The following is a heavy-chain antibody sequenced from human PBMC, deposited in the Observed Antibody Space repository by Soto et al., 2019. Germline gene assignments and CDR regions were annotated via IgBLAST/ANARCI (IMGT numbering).Heavy chain of an antibody. CDR1: GGSISSGRYY. Sequence: QVQLQESGPGLVKPSETLSLTCTVSGGSISSGRYYWNWIRQPPGKGLEWIGYIFYSGSTNYSPSLKSRVTFSIDRSKNQFSLRLSSVTAADTAVYYCARDLEVSATSTWFDPWGQGTLVTVSS. CDR3: ARDLEVSATSTWFDP. D-gene: IGHD2-15*01. CDR2: IFYSGST. J-gene: IGHJ5*02. V-gene: IGHV4-61*01.